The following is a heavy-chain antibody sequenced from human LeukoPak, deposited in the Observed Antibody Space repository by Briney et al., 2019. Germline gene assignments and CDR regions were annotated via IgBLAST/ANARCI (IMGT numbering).Heavy chain of an antibody. CDR1: GDSISSYF. Sequence: NASQTLSLTCTVSGDSISSYFWSWIRQPPGKGLEWIGYIYYSGSTNYNPSLKSRVTISVDTSKNQFSLKLSSVTAADTAVYYCARLWYSYGYYRYFDPWGRGTLVTVSA. CDR2: IYYSGST. V-gene: IGHV4-59*01. D-gene: IGHD5-18*01. J-gene: IGHJ2*01. CDR3: ARLWYSYGYYRYFDP.